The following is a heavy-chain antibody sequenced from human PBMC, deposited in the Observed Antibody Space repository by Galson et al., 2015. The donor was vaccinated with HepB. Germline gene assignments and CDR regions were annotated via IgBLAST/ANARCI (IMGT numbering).Heavy chain of an antibody. V-gene: IGHV3-23*01. CDR2: INGRGSTR. D-gene: IGHD3-16*01. J-gene: IGHJ5*02. Sequence: SLRLSCAGSGFIFRHHAMAWIRQAPGKGLEWVSGINGRGSTRSYSDAAKGRFSISRDNSKDTVFLQMDNLRAEDTAVYYCVKEGSWFGGDWFDPWGPGALVTVS. CDR1: GFIFRHHA. CDR3: VKEGSWFGGDWFDP.